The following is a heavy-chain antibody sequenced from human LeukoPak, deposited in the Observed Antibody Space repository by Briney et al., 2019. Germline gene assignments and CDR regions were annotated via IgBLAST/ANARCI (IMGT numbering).Heavy chain of an antibody. Sequence: SETLSLTCTVSGGSISSSSYYWGWIRQPPGKGLEWIGSIYYSGSTYYNPSLKSRVTISVDTSKNQFSLKLGSVTAADTAVYYCARQMRWSKVLDAFDIWGQGTMVTFSS. J-gene: IGHJ3*02. D-gene: IGHD2-15*01. CDR3: ARQMRWSKVLDAFDI. CDR2: IYYSGST. CDR1: GGSISSSSYY. V-gene: IGHV4-39*01.